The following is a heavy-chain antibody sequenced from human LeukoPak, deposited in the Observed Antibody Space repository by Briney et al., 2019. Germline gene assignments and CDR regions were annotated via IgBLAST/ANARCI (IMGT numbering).Heavy chain of an antibody. CDR2: INPNSGGT. D-gene: IGHD1-26*01. Sequence: ASVKVSCKASGYTFTGYYMHWVRQAPGQGLEWMGRINPNSGGTNYAQKFQGRVTMTRDMSISTAYMELSRLRSDDTAVYYCARVIYRYSIVGLDYWGQGTLVTVSS. CDR3: ARVIYRYSIVGLDY. J-gene: IGHJ4*02. V-gene: IGHV1-2*06. CDR1: GYTFTGYY.